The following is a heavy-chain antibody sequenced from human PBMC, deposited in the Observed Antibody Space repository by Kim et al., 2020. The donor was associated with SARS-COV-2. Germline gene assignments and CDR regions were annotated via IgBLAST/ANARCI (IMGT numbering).Heavy chain of an antibody. J-gene: IGHJ4*02. D-gene: IGHD3-9*01. Sequence: TYYADSVKGRFTISRDNSKNTLYLQMNSLRAEDTAVYYCASYDILTGYFYWGQGTLVTVSS. CDR2: T. CDR3: ASYDILTGYFY. V-gene: IGHV3-23*01.